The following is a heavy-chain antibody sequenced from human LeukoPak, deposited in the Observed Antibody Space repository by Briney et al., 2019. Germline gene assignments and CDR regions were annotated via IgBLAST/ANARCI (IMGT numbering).Heavy chain of an antibody. D-gene: IGHD1-1*01. CDR2: ITVSSST. CDR3: AKQTRPQLERRLGFDY. J-gene: IGHJ4*02. Sequence: PGGSLRLSCAASGFTCSTYTMNWVRQAPGKGLEWLSYITVSSSTHYADSVQGRFTISRDNSKNTLYLQMNSLRAEDTAVYYCAKQTRPQLERRLGFDYWGQGTLVTVSS. CDR1: GFTCSTYT. V-gene: IGHV3-48*01.